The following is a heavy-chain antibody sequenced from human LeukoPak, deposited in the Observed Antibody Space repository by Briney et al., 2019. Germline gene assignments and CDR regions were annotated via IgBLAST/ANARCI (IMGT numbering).Heavy chain of an antibody. Sequence: GASVKVSCKASGYTFTSYGISWVRQAPGQGLEWMGWISAYNGNTNYAQKLQGRVTITRNTSISTAYMELSSLRSEDTAVYYCARGRSRYYGSGSYYYYYYMDVWGKGTTVTVSS. CDR2: ISAYNGNT. J-gene: IGHJ6*03. CDR3: ARGRSRYYGSGSYYYYYYMDV. D-gene: IGHD3-10*01. CDR1: GYTFTSYG. V-gene: IGHV1-18*01.